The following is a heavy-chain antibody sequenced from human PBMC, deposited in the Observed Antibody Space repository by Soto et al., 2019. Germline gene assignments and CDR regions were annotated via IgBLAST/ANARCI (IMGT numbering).Heavy chain of an antibody. V-gene: IGHV4-59*01. J-gene: IGHJ6*02. D-gene: IGHD2-21*02. CDR3: ARDLWGYCGADCYVLDV. CDR1: GASISRYC. Sequence: PSETLSLTCTVSGASISRYCWSWIRQSPGKGLEWIGYLYNTGSTIYNPSLKSRVTISVDTSKNQFSLKMSSVTAAETAVYYCARDLWGYCGADCYVLDVWGQGTTVTVSS. CDR2: LYNTGST.